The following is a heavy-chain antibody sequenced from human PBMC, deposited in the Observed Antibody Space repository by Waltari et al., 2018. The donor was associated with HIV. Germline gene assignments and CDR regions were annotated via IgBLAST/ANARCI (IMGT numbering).Heavy chain of an antibody. CDR2: IWYDGSKK. Sequence: QVQLVESGGGVVQPGRSLRLSCAASGFSFNNYGMDWVRQAPGKWLGWVVVIWYDGSKKYYADAAKGLFTISRDNSKNTLYLQINSLRVEDTAVYFCVRTRLGGDGMDVWGQGTTVTVS. V-gene: IGHV3-33*01. D-gene: IGHD6-6*01. CDR3: VRTRLGGDGMDV. CDR1: GFSFNNYG. J-gene: IGHJ6*02.